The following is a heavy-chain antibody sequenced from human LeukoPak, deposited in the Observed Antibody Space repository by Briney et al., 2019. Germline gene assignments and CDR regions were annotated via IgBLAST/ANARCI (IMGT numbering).Heavy chain of an antibody. V-gene: IGHV3-43D*04. J-gene: IGHJ1*01. CDR3: AKPYCSSTSCYGYFQH. Sequence: GGSLRLSCAASGFTFDDYAMHWVRQAPGKGLEWVSLISWDGGSTYYADSVKGRFTISRDNSKNSLYLQMNSLRAGDTALYYCAKPYCSSTSCYGYFQHWGQGTLVTVSS. D-gene: IGHD2-2*01. CDR2: ISWDGGST. CDR1: GFTFDDYA.